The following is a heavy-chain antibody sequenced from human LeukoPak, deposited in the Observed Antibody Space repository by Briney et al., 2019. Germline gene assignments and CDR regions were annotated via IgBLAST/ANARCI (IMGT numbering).Heavy chain of an antibody. Sequence: GGSLRLSCAASGFTFSSYSMNWVRQAPGKGLEWVSGINWNGGSTGYADSVKGRFTISRDNAKNSLYLQMNSLRAENTALYYCARRIAAAGTKYYFDYWGQGTLVTVSS. J-gene: IGHJ4*02. CDR2: INWNGGST. CDR3: ARRIAAAGTKYYFDY. CDR1: GFTFSSYS. D-gene: IGHD6-13*01. V-gene: IGHV3-20*04.